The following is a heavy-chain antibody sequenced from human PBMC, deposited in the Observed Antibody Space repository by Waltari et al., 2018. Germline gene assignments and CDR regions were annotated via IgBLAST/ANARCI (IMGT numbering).Heavy chain of an antibody. CDR1: GGTFSSYA. D-gene: IGHD3-16*01. CDR3: ARDTVITFGGVMAPFDY. V-gene: IGHV1-69*10. Sequence: QVQLVQSGAEVKKPGSSVKVSCKASGGTFSSYAISWVRQAPGQGLEWMGGIIPILGIANYAQKFQGRVTITADKSTSTAYMELSSLRSEDTAVYYCARDTVITFGGVMAPFDYWGQGTLVTVSS. J-gene: IGHJ4*02. CDR2: IIPILGIA.